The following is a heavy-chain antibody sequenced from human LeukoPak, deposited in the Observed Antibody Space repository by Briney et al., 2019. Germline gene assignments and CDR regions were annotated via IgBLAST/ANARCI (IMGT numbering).Heavy chain of an antibody. V-gene: IGHV1-69*06. CDR3: ASILHNY. CDR2: IIPIFGTA. CDR1: GGPFSSYS. J-gene: IGHJ4*02. Sequence: AGNLSCTASGGPFSSYSLSGVRQAPGQGLEWMGGIIPIFGTANYAQKFQGRVTITADKSTSTAYMELSSLRSEDTAVYYCASILHNYWGQGTLVTVSS.